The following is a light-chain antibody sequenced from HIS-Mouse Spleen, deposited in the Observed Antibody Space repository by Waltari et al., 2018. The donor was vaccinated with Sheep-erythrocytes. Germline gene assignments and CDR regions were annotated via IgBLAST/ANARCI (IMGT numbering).Light chain of an antibody. CDR2: DVS. CDR1: SSDVGCYNY. CDR3: SSYTSSSTWV. Sequence: QSALTQPRSVSGSPGQSVTIPCTGTSSDVGCYNYVSWYQQHPGKAPKRMIYDVSNRPSGVSNRFSGSKSGNTASLTISGLQAEDEADYYCSSYTSSSTWVFGGGTKLTVL. V-gene: IGLV2-14*01. J-gene: IGLJ3*02.